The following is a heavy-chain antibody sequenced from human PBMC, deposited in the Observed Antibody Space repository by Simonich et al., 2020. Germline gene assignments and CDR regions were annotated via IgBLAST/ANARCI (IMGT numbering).Heavy chain of an antibody. D-gene: IGHD4-17*01. CDR2: IRYDESNK. CDR1: GFTFSSYG. CDR3: AKESTVSRWDYYYGMDV. J-gene: IGHJ6*02. V-gene: IGHV3-30*18. Sequence: QVQLVESGGGVVQPGRSLRLSCAASGFTFSSYGMHWVRQAPGKEQVCVSVIRYDESNKYYSDSVKGRVTISRDNSKNTLYLQMNSLRAEDTAMYYCAKESTVSRWDYYYGMDVWGQGTTVTVSS.